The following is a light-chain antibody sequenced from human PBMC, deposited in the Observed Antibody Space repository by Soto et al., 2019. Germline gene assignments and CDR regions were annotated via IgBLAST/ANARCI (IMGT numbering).Light chain of an antibody. J-gene: IGKJ4*01. CDR2: GTS. V-gene: IGKV3-15*01. Sequence: EIVMPQSPSTLSVSPGERATLSCMASQSVSSNLAWYQQKPVQAPRLLIYGTSTRATGIPARFSGSGSGTEFTLTISSLQSEDFAVYYGQQYNNWPLTFGVGTKVEIK. CDR1: QSVSSN. CDR3: QQYNNWPLT.